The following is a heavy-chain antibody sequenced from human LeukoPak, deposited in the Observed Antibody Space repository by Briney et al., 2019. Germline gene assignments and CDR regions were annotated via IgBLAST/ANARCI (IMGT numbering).Heavy chain of an antibody. CDR2: ISGSGGST. CDR3: AKDHPHYYGSGYYFDY. V-gene: IGHV3-23*01. J-gene: IGHJ4*02. D-gene: IGHD3-10*01. Sequence: GGSLRLSCAASGFTFSSYAMSWVRQAPGKGLEWVSAISGSGGSTYYADSVKGRFTISRDNSKNTLYLQMNSLRAEDTAVYYCAKDHPHYYGSGYYFDYWGQGNLVTVSS. CDR1: GFTFSSYA.